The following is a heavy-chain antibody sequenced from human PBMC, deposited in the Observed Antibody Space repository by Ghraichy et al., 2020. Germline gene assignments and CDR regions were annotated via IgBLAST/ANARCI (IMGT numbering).Heavy chain of an antibody. J-gene: IGHJ4*02. Sequence: GGSLRLSCAASGFSFSSSYMNWVRQAPGKGLEWVSVIYIGGSTYYADYAKGRFTISRDNSKNTPYFQMNSLRDEDKAVYYCARGVSRQARYYDYWGQGTLVTVPS. D-gene: IGHD1-26*01. CDR2: IYIGGST. CDR3: ARGVSRQARYYDY. V-gene: IGHV3-53*01. CDR1: GFSFSSSY.